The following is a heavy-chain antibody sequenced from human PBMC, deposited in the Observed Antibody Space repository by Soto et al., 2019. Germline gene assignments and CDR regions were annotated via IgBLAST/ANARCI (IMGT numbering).Heavy chain of an antibody. V-gene: IGHV1-2*02. J-gene: IGHJ4*02. CDR2: INPKNGAT. CDR1: GYTFTDYY. CDR3: ARVYYDSSGYLDY. Sequence: ASVKVSCKASGYTFTDYYLHWVRQAPGQGLELMGWINPKNGATIYAQKFQGRVTMTRDTSISTAYMELSRLRSDDTAVYSCARVYYDSSGYLDYWGQGTLGTVS. D-gene: IGHD3-22*01.